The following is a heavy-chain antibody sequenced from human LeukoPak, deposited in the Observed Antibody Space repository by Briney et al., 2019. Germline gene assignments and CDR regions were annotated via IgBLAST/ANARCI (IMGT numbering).Heavy chain of an antibody. J-gene: IGHJ4*02. D-gene: IGHD2-15*01. Sequence: PGGSLRLTCAASGFTFSSYEMKWVRQAPGKGLEWVSYISSSGSTIYYADSVKGRFTISRDNAKNSLYLRMNSLRAEDTAVYYCARGLYCSGGSCVLDYWGQGTLVTVSS. CDR1: GFTFSSYE. V-gene: IGHV3-48*03. CDR2: ISSSGSTI. CDR3: ARGLYCSGGSCVLDY.